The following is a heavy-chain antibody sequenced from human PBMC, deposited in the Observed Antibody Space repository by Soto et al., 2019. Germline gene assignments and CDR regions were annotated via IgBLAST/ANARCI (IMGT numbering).Heavy chain of an antibody. J-gene: IGHJ4*02. Sequence: ASVKVSCKASGYTYTGYYMHWVRQDPGQGLEWMGWINPNSGGTNYAQKFQGWVTMTRDTSISTAYMELNRLRSDDTAVHYCARSQTMDYSGGGCNPGYFDYWGERTLVAVSS. V-gene: IGHV1-2*04. D-gene: IGHD2-15*01. CDR2: INPNSGGT. CDR1: GYTYTGYY. CDR3: ARSQTMDYSGGGCNPGYFDY.